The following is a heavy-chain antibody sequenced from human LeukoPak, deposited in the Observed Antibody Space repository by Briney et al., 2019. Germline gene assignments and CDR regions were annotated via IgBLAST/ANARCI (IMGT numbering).Heavy chain of an antibody. D-gene: IGHD3-3*01. V-gene: IGHV1-69*05. J-gene: IGHJ6*03. CDR3: ARADYDFWSGYPDIYYMDV. CDR2: IITIFGTA. CDR1: GGTFTSYA. Sequence: ASVKVSCKASGGTFTSYAISWVRQAPGQGLEWMGRIITIFGTANYAQKFQGRVTITTDESTSTAYMELSSLRSEDSAVYYCARADYDFWSGYPDIYYMDVWGKGTTVTVSS.